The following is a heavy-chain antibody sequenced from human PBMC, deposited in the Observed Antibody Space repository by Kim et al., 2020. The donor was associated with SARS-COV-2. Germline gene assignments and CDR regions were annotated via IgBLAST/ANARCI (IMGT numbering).Heavy chain of an antibody. CDR3: ARVGIGDYYYGMDV. J-gene: IGHJ6*02. D-gene: IGHD7-27*01. V-gene: IGHV4-4*07. Sequence: NPSLKRRVTLSVDTSKNQFSLKLSSVTAADTAVYYCARVGIGDYYYGMDVWGQGTTVTVSS.